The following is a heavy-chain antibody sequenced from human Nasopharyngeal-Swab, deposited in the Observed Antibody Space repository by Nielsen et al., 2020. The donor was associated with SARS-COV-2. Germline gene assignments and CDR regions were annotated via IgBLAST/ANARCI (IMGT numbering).Heavy chain of an antibody. V-gene: IGHV1-69*06. D-gene: IGHD3-9*01. CDR1: GGTFSSYA. J-gene: IGHJ4*02. CDR2: IISIFGTA. CDR3: ARDRSQYDILTGYPYYFDY. Sequence: SVKVSCKASGGTFSSYAISWVRQAPGQGLEWMGGIISIFGTANYAQKFQGRVTITADKSTSTAYMELSSLRSEDTAVYYCARDRSQYDILTGYPYYFDYWGQGTLVTVSS.